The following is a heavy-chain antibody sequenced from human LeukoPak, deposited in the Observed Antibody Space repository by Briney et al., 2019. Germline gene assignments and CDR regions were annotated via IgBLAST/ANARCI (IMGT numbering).Heavy chain of an antibody. D-gene: IGHD3-22*01. CDR2: INAGNGNT. V-gene: IGHV1-3*03. CDR1: GYTFTSYA. J-gene: IGHJ4*02. Sequence: GASVKVSCKASGYTFTSYAMHWVRQAPGQRLEWMGWINAGNGNTKYSQEFQGRVTITRDTSASTAYMELSGLRSEDMAVYYCAREGSTYYYDSSGYFDYWGQGTLVTVSS. CDR3: AREGSTYYYDSSGYFDY.